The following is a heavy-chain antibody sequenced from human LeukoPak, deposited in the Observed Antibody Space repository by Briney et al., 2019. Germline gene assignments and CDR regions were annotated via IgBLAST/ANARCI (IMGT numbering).Heavy chain of an antibody. CDR2: ITWNSDSR. J-gene: IGHJ4*02. D-gene: IGHD3-10*01. CDR1: RFNFDDYA. CDR3: AKDRGGGGFNFFDS. V-gene: IGHV3-9*01. Sequence: GGPLRLSCAASRFNFDDYAMHWVRQAPGKGLEWVSRITWNSDSRAYADSVKGRFTISRDNAKNSLYLHMNSLKTEDTALYYCAKDRGGGGFNFFDSWGQGTLVTVSS.